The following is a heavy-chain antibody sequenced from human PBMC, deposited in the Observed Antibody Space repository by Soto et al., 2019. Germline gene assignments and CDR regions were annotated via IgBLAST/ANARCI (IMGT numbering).Heavy chain of an antibody. J-gene: IGHJ2*01. CDR3: VRARIDL. CDR2: INPDGSEK. Sequence: EVQLVESGGGLVQPGGSVRLSCAASGFTFSNYWMTWVRQAPGKGLEWVANINPDGSEKYYVDSVKGRFTISRDNVKNALYLDLSSLRAEDTALYYCVRARIDLWGRATLVTVSS. V-gene: IGHV3-7*01. CDR1: GFTFSNYW.